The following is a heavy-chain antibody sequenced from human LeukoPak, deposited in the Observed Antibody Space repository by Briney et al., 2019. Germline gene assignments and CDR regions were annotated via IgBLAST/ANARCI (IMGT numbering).Heavy chain of an antibody. D-gene: IGHD2-2*01. CDR1: GFTFSSYS. CDR3: AKVKSWYCSSTSCPFYDY. Sequence: PGGSLRLSCAASGFTFSSYSMSWVRQAPGKGLEGVSPISGSGGRTYYAVSVKGRFTISRDNSKNTLYLQMNSLRSEDTAVYYCAKVKSWYCSSTSCPFYDYWGEGTLVTVSS. V-gene: IGHV3-23*01. CDR2: ISGSGGRT. J-gene: IGHJ4*02.